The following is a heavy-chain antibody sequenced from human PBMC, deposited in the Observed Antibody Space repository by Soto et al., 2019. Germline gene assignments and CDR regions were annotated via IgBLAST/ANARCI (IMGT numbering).Heavy chain of an antibody. D-gene: IGHD5-12*01. J-gene: IGHJ3*02. CDR1: GFTFNFFG. CDR2: ISYDGREK. CDR3: AKERRYSFDAFDI. Sequence: QEQLVESGGGVVQAGRSLRLSCAASGFTFNFFGMHWVRQAPGKGLEWVAVISYDGREKYYADSVKGRFTMSRDNSKNMVYLEMSRMRPEDTSVYYCAKERRYSFDAFDIWGHGTMVTVSS. V-gene: IGHV3-30*18.